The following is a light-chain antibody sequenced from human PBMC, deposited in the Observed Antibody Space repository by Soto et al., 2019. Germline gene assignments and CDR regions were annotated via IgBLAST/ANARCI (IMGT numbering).Light chain of an antibody. Sequence: DIRMTQSPSSLSAFVGASVTVTCAATQHIITYLNSYLQKPGKNPKHLMYAASNLQSGVPSRFSGSGSGTDFTLTISSLKPADFAKSYCQQSCSTHPWTFGHGTKLDIK. CDR2: AAS. CDR3: QQSCSTHPWT. CDR1: QHIITY. J-gene: IGKJ1*01. V-gene: IGKV1-39*01.